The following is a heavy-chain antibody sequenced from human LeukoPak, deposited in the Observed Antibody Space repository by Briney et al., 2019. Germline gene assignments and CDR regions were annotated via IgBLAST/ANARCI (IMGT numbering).Heavy chain of an antibody. D-gene: IGHD6-13*01. V-gene: IGHV5-51*01. J-gene: IGHJ4*02. CDR1: GYSFTSYW. CDR3: ARVGYSSSWPFDY. CDR2: IYPGDSDT. Sequence: GVSLKISCKGSGYSFTSYWIGWVRQMPGKGLEWMGIIYPGDSDTRYSPSFQGQVTISADKSISTAYLQWSSLKASDTAMYYCARVGYSSSWPFDYWGQGTLVTVSS.